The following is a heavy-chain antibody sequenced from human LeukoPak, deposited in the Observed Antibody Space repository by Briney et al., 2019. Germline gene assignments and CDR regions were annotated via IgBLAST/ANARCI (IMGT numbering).Heavy chain of an antibody. D-gene: IGHD5-24*01. J-gene: IGHJ4*02. CDR3: AREPRDGYNRLDY. CDR2: IYYTGST. V-gene: IGHV4-39*07. Sequence: SETLSLTCTVSGDSVSSTSDNWGWIRQPPGKGLEWIGNIYYTGSTYYNPSLKSRVTMSVDTSNNQFSLKLSSVTAADTAVYYCAREPRDGYNRLDYWGQGTLVTVSS. CDR1: GDSVSSTSDN.